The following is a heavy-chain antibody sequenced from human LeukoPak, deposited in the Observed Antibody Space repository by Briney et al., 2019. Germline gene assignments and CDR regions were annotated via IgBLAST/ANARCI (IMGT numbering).Heavy chain of an antibody. V-gene: IGHV1-2*06. D-gene: IGHD3-10*01. CDR3: ARVDYYGSGSYYFDY. Sequence: ASVKVSCKASGYTFTGYYMHWVRQAPGQGLEWMGRINPNGGGTNSAQKFQGRVTMTSDTSINTAYMELSRLRSDDTAVYYCARVDYYGSGSYYFDYWGQGTLVTVSS. CDR1: GYTFTGYY. J-gene: IGHJ4*02. CDR2: INPNGGGT.